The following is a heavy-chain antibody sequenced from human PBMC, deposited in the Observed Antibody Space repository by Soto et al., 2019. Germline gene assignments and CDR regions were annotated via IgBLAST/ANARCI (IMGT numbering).Heavy chain of an antibody. CDR3: EKIMATSATGH. CDR2: ISADGFGT. D-gene: IGHD2-15*01. V-gene: IGHV3-23*01. CDR1: GFTFSTYA. Sequence: GGSLRLSCTPSGFTFSTYAMNWVRQAPGKGLEWVSAISADGFGTYYAASVKGRFTVSRDNSKNTLYLQMNSLRVEDTAVYYCEKIMATSATGHWGQGTLVTVSS. J-gene: IGHJ4*02.